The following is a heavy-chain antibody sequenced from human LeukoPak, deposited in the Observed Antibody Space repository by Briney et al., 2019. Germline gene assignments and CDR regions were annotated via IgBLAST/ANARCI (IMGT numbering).Heavy chain of an antibody. CDR3: AKKSPDSSGNPAYD. Sequence: PGGSLRLSCAASGFTFSSYAMSWVRQAPGKGLEWVSAISGNGGNTYYADSVKGRFTISRDNAKNTLYLQMNSLRAEDTAVYYCAKKSPDSSGNPAYDWGQGTLVTVSS. J-gene: IGHJ4*02. CDR2: ISGNGGNT. D-gene: IGHD4-23*01. V-gene: IGHV3-23*01. CDR1: GFTFSSYA.